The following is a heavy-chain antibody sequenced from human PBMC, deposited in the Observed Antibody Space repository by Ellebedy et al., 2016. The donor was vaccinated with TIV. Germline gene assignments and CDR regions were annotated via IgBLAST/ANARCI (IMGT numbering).Heavy chain of an antibody. CDR3: AKRNGGIAAFEGGY. CDR1: GFTFSRHD. J-gene: IGHJ4*02. Sequence: GGSLRLSXAASGFTFSRHDMHWVRQATGKGLEWVSAIGTAGDTYYPGSVKGRFTISRDNSKNTLYLQMNSLRAEDTAVYYCAKRNGGIAAFEGGYWGQGTLVTVSS. D-gene: IGHD6-25*01. V-gene: IGHV3-13*01. CDR2: IGTAGDT.